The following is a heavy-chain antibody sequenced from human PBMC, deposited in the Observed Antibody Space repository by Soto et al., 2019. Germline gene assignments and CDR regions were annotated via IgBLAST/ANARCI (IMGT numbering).Heavy chain of an antibody. V-gene: IGHV4-31*03. D-gene: IGHD3-16*02. J-gene: IGHJ6*02. CDR3: ARDRYGYYYGMDV. CDR1: GGSISSGGYY. CDR2: IYYSGST. Sequence: QVQLQESGPGLVKPSQTLSLTCTVSGGSISSGGYYWSWIRQHPGKGLEWIGYIYYSGSTYYNPSLKRRVTVSVDTSKNQFSVKLSSVTAADTAVYYCARDRYGYYYGMDVWGQGTTVTVSS.